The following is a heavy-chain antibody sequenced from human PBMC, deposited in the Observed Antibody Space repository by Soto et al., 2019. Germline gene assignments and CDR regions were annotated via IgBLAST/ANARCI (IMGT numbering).Heavy chain of an antibody. Sequence: QVQLVESGGGVVQPGRSLRLSCAASGFTFINYAMHWVRQAPGKGLEWVAVISYDGSNKYYAHSVKGRFTISRDNSKNTLYLQMNSLRAEDTAVYYCARGTPPVGWGQGTLVTVSS. V-gene: IGHV3-30-3*01. D-gene: IGHD1-26*01. CDR3: ARGTPPVG. CDR2: ISYDGSNK. J-gene: IGHJ4*02. CDR1: GFTFINYA.